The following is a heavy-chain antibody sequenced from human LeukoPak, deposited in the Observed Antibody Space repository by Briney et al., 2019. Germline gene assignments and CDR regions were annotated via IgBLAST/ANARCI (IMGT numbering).Heavy chain of an antibody. CDR2: MGRNT. CDR1: GFTFSSYA. D-gene: IGHD3-22*01. J-gene: IGHJ4*02. CDR3: AQGGLGKNYFDRSGSI. V-gene: IGHV3-23*05. Sequence: GGSLRLSCAASGFTFSSYAMSWVRQAPGKGLEWVSSMGRNTHYADSVKGRFTISRDNSKDTVYLFMSSPGADDTAVYHCAQGGLGKNYFDRSGSIWGQGTLVTVSS.